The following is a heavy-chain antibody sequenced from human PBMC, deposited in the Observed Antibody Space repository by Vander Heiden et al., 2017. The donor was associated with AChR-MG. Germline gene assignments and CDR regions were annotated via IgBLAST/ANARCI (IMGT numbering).Heavy chain of an antibody. CDR3: ASGPSDYVWGSYEYYFDY. J-gene: IGHJ4*02. CDR2: IYYSGST. D-gene: IGHD3-16*01. CDR1: GGTLSSYY. Sequence: QVQLQESGPGLVKPSETLSLTCTVSGGTLSSYYWSWILQPPGKGLEWIGYIYYSGSTNYNPSLKSRVTISVDTSKNQFSLKLSSVTAADTAVYYCASGPSDYVWGSYEYYFDYWGQGTLVTVSS. V-gene: IGHV4-59*01.